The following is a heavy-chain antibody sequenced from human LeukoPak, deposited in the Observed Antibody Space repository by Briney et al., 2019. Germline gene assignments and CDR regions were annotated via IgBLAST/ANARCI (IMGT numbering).Heavy chain of an antibody. CDR3: ARERTNWFDP. CDR1: GYTFTIYD. Sequence: ASVTLSCTASGYTFTIYDINWVRQAPGQGLEWMGWMNPNSGNTGYAQKFQGRVTMTRNTSISTAYMELRSLRSEDTAVYYCARERTNWFDPWGQGTLVTVSS. V-gene: IGHV1-8*01. D-gene: IGHD3/OR15-3a*01. J-gene: IGHJ5*02. CDR2: MNPNSGNT.